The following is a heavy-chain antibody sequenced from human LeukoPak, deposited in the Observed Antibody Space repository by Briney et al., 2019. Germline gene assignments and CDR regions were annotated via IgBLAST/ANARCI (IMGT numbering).Heavy chain of an antibody. V-gene: IGHV5-51*01. CDR3: ARHPQGDGGNSKSDDAFDI. Sequence: GESLKISCKGSGYSFTSYWIGWVRQMPGKGLEWMGIIYPGDSDTRYSPSFQGQVTISADKSISTAYLQWSSLKASDTAMYYCARHPQGDGGNSKSDDAFDIWGQGTMVTVSS. D-gene: IGHD4-23*01. CDR1: GYSFTSYW. CDR2: IYPGDSDT. J-gene: IGHJ3*02.